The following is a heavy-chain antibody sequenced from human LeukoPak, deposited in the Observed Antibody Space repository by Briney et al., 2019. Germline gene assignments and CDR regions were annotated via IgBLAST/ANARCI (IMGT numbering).Heavy chain of an antibody. V-gene: IGHV3-23*01. J-gene: IGHJ4*02. D-gene: IGHD6-13*01. Sequence: PGGSLRLSCAASGFTFSNYVMSWVRQAPGKGLEWVSAISGSGGSTYYADSVKGRFTISRDNSKNTLYLQMNSLRAEDTAVYYCARARWSSSWYYFDYWGQGTLVTVSS. CDR2: ISGSGGST. CDR3: ARARWSSSWYYFDY. CDR1: GFTFSNYV.